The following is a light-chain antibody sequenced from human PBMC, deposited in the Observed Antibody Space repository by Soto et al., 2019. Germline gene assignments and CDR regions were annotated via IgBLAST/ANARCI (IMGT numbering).Light chain of an antibody. CDR2: KAS. V-gene: IGKV1-5*03. CDR3: QQYNDYYWT. CDR1: QSIGIW. J-gene: IGKJ1*01. Sequence: IQMTQSPSTLSASVGDRVTITCRASQSIGIWLAWYQQKPGKAPNFLIYKASSLESGVPSRFSGSGSGTAFTLPISSLQPDDFATYYCQQYNDYYWTFGQGTKVEIK.